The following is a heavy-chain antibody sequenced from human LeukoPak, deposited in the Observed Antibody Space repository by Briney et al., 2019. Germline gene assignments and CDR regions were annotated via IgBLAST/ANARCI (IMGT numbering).Heavy chain of an antibody. CDR1: GGSVSTSDYY. Sequence: SETLSLTCTVSGGSVSTSDYYWGWIRQTPGMGLEWIGDIFHNGKTNYNPSLKGRVTISIDTSNNQFSLRLPSVTAADTAVYYCARIFDSWGQGTLVTVSS. CDR3: ARIFDS. CDR2: IFHNGKT. J-gene: IGHJ4*02. V-gene: IGHV4-39*07.